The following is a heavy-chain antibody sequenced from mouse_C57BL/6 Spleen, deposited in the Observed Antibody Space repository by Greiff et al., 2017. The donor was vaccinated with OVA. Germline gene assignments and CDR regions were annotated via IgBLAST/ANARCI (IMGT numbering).Heavy chain of an antibody. Sequence: DVMLVESGGGLVKPGGSLKLSCAASGFTFSSYAMSWVRQTPEKRLEWVATISDGGSYTYYPDNVKGRFTISRDNAKNNLYLQMSHLKSEDTAMYYCARAPFLPHYFDYWGQGTTLTVSS. J-gene: IGHJ2*01. CDR2: ISDGGSYT. D-gene: IGHD5-5*01. V-gene: IGHV5-4*03. CDR1: GFTFSSYA. CDR3: ARAPFLPHYFDY.